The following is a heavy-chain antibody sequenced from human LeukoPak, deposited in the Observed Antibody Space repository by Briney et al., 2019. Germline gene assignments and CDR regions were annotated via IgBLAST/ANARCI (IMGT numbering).Heavy chain of an antibody. CDR3: ARVNYYDSSGYLTSYYFDY. Sequence: SETLSLTCTVSGGSISSYYWSWIRQPAGKGLEWIGRIYTSGSTNYNPSLKSRVIISVDKSKNQFSLKLSSVTAADTAVYYCARVNYYDSSGYLTSYYFDYWGQGTLVTVSS. J-gene: IGHJ4*02. D-gene: IGHD3-22*01. V-gene: IGHV4-4*07. CDR1: GGSISSYY. CDR2: IYTSGST.